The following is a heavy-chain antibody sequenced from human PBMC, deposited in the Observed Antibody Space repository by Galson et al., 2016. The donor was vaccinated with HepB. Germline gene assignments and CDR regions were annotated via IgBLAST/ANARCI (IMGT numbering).Heavy chain of an antibody. CDR1: GFTFSSYW. V-gene: IGHV3-74*03. CDR2: INNDGNSI. J-gene: IGHJ4*02. Sequence: SLRLSCAASGFTFSSYWMQWVRQGPGKGLEWVSRINNDGNSIAYADSVKGRFIVSRDNSKKTLFLQLNSLRAEDTATYYCARLSWDYQSYFDSWGQGTLVTVSS. D-gene: IGHD1-7*01. CDR3: ARLSWDYQSYFDS.